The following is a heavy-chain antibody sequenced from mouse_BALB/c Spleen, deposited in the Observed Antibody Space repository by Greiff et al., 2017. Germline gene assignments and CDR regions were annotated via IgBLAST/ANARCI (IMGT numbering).Heavy chain of an antibody. CDR2: IDPFNGGT. V-gene: IGHV1S135*01. CDR3: ARNRYDY. J-gene: IGHJ2*01. Sequence: EVQLQQSGPELMKPGASVKISCKASGYSFTSYYMHWVKQSHGKSLEWIGYIDPFNGGTSYNQKFKGKATLTVDKSSSTAYMHLSSLTSEDSAVYYCARNRYDYWGQGTTLTVSS. D-gene: IGHD2-14*01. CDR1: GYSFTSYY.